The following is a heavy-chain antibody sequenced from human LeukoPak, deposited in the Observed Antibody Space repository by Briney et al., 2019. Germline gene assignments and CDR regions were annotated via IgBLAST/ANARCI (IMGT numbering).Heavy chain of an antibody. D-gene: IGHD2-15*01. J-gene: IGHJ4*02. V-gene: IGHV3-7*03. Sequence: QPGGSLRLSCTASGFIFSGSWMAWIRQAPGKGLEWVAIIKKDGSEKYYVDSMKGRFTISRDNAKNSPFLQMNSLRAEDTAIYYCTTDTWYSAGHWGQGTLVTVSS. CDR2: IKKDGSEK. CDR1: GFIFSGSW. CDR3: TTDTWYSAGH.